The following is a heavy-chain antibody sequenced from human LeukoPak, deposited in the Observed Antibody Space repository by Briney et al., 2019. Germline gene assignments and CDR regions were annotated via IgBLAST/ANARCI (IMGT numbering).Heavy chain of an antibody. CDR2: INGGGGST. CDR3: VKDGRRSPPC. Sequence: QAGGSLRLSCAASGFTFSNYVMSWVRQAPGKGPKGVSGINGGGGSTFYAESVTGRVTISRDNSKNTLFLQMNTLRAEDTAVYYCVKDGRRSPPCWGQGTLVTVSS. V-gene: IGHV3-23*01. J-gene: IGHJ4*02. CDR1: GFTFSNYV. D-gene: IGHD2-15*01.